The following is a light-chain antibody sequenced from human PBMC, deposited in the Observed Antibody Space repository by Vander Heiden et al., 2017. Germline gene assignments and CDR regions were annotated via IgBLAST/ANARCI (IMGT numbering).Light chain of an antibody. CDR1: SSHSGSNT. CDR2: SNN. Sequence: QSVLTQPHSASGTPGQRVTNSCSGSSSHSGSNTVHWYPQVSGTAPKLLIYSNNQRPSGVPDRFSGSKSGSSASLAISGLQSEDEADYYCAAWDDSLNGPVFGGGTTLTVL. J-gene: IGLJ2*01. V-gene: IGLV1-44*01. CDR3: AAWDDSLNGPV.